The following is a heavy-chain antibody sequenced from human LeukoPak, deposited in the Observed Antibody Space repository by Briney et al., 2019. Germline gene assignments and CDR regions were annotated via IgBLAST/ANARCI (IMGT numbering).Heavy chain of an antibody. Sequence: PSETLSLTCTVSGGSISSSSYYWGWIPQPPGKGLEWIGSIYYSGSTYYNPSLKSRVTISVDTSKNQFSLKLSSVTAADTAVYYCARLKVRGVMIGFDPWGQGTLVTVSS. CDR1: GGSISSSSYY. V-gene: IGHV4-39*01. CDR2: IYYSGST. J-gene: IGHJ5*02. CDR3: ARLKVRGVMIGFDP. D-gene: IGHD3-10*01.